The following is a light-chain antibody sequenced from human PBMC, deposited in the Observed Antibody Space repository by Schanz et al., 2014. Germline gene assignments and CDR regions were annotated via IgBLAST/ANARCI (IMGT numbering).Light chain of an antibody. V-gene: IGLV2-14*01. CDR2: DAS. CDR3: QSYDSSLRGWV. CDR1: SSDIGIYNY. Sequence: QSALTQPASVSGSPGQSITISCTGTSSDIGIYNYVSWYQQLPGKAPKLMIYDASNRPSGVSDRFSGSKSGTSASLAITGLQAEDEADYYCQSYDSSLRGWVFGGGTKLTVL. J-gene: IGLJ3*02.